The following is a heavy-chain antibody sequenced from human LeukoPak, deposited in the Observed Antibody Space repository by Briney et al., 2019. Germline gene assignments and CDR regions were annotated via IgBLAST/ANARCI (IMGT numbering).Heavy chain of an antibody. CDR3: AKHHRMAARLVYFDY. J-gene: IGHJ4*02. Sequence: GGSLRLSCAASGFTFSSYAMSWVRQAPGKGLEWVSTISGSGAGTYYADSVKGRFTISRDNSKNTLYLQMNSLRVEDTAAYYCAKHHRMAARLVYFDYWGQGTLVTVSS. V-gene: IGHV3-23*01. CDR1: GFTFSSYA. CDR2: ISGSGAGT. D-gene: IGHD6-6*01.